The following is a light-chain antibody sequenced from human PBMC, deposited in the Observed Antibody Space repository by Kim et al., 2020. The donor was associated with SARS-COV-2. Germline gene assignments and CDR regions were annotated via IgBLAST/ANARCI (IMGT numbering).Light chain of an antibody. CDR3: QQYGSSPLT. J-gene: IGKJ1*01. V-gene: IGKV3-20*01. Sequence: EIVLTQSPGTLSLSPGERATLSCRASQSVSSNYLAWYQQKPGQAPRLLMYGASSRATGIPDRFSGSGSGTDFTLTISRLEPEDFAVYYCQQYGSSPLTFGQGTKVDIK. CDR2: GAS. CDR1: QSVSSNY.